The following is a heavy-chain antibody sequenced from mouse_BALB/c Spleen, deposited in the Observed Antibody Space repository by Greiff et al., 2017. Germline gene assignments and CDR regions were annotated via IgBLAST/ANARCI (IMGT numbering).Heavy chain of an antibody. CDR3: ARGMIVDY. D-gene: IGHD2-12*01. J-gene: IGHJ2*01. V-gene: IGHV5-6-5*01. CDR2: ISSGGST. CDR1: GFTFSSYA. Sequence: EVKLVESGGGLVKPGGSLKLSCAASGFTFSSYAMSWVRQTPEKRLEWVASISSGGSTYYPDSVKGRFTISRDNARNILYLQMSSLRSEDTAMYYCARGMIVDYWGQGTTLTVSS.